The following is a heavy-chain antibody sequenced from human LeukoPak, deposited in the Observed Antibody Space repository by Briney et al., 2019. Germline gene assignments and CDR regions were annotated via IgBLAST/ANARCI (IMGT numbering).Heavy chain of an antibody. CDR3: ARLGGEYTSSSFDY. J-gene: IGHJ4*02. V-gene: IGHV4-39*01. CDR2: IYYTGIT. Sequence: PSETLSLTCTVSGGSISSSTYYWGWIHQPPGKGLEWIGSIYYTGITYYNPSLKSPVTIYIDASKNQCSLKLSSVTAADTAVYYCARLGGEYTSSSFDYWGQGTLVTVSS. CDR1: GGSISSSTYY. D-gene: IGHD6-6*01.